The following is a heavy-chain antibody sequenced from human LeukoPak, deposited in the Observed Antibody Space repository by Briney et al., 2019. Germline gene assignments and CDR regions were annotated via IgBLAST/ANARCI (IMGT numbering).Heavy chain of an antibody. D-gene: IGHD2-2*01. J-gene: IGHJ5*02. Sequence: ASVKASCKASGYTFTGYYMHWVRQAPGQGLEWMGWINPYSGGTEYAQKFQGRVTMTRDTSISTAYMELSRLRSDDTAVYYCARNGVNCTSTTCYPPGDWFDPWGQGTLVTVSS. CDR1: GYTFTGYY. CDR3: ARNGVNCTSTTCYPPGDWFDP. CDR2: INPYSGGT. V-gene: IGHV1-2*02.